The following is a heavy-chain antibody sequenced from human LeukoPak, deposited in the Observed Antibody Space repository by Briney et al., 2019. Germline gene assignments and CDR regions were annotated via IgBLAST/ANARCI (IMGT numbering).Heavy chain of an antibody. CDR1: GFTFSNAW. V-gene: IGHV3-15*01. CDR2: IKSKTDGGTT. D-gene: IGHD3-3*01. J-gene: IGHJ4*02. CDR3: TTDPIYDFWSGYYYFDY. Sequence: GGSLRLSCAASGFTFSNAWMSWVRQAPGKGLEWVGRIKSKTDGGTTDYAAPVKGRFTISGDDSKNTLYLQMNSLKTEDTAVYYCTTDPIYDFWSGYYYFDYWGQGTPVTVSS.